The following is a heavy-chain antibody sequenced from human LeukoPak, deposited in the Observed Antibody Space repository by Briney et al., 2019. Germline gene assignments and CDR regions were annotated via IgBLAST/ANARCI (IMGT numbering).Heavy chain of an antibody. D-gene: IGHD6-19*01. J-gene: IGHJ4*02. CDR2: ISYDGSNK. Sequence: GGSLRLSCAASGFTFTSYGMHWVRQAPGKGLEWVAVISYDGSNKYYAGSVKGRFTISRDNSKNTLYLQMNSLRAEDTAVYYCAGGWYYFDYWGQGTLVTVSS. V-gene: IGHV3-30*03. CDR3: AGGWYYFDY. CDR1: GFTFTSYG.